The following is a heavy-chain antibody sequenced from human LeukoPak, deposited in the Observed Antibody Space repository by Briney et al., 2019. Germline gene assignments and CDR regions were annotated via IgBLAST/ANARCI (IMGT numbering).Heavy chain of an antibody. CDR2: ISAYNGNT. J-gene: IGHJ6*02. V-gene: IGHV1-18*01. CDR1: GYTFTSYG. Sequence: ASVKVSCKASGYTFTSYGISWVRQAPGQGLEWMGWISAYNGNTNYAQKLQGRVTMTTDTSTSTAYMELRSLRSDDTAVYYCARDVRPFYYYYYGMDVWGQGTTVTVSS. D-gene: IGHD6-25*01. CDR3: ARDVRPFYYYYYGMDV.